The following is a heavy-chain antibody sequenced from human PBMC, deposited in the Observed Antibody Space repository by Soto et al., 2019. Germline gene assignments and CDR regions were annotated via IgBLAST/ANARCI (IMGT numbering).Heavy chain of an antibody. CDR3: ARVGGVVAPAATRGAFDI. Sequence: GGSLRLSCAASGFTVSSNYMSWVRQAPGKGLEWVSVIYSGGSTYYADSVKGRFTISRDNSKNTLYLQMNSLRAEDTAVYYCARVGGVVAPAATRGAFDIWGQGTMVTVSS. D-gene: IGHD2-2*01. J-gene: IGHJ3*02. CDR1: GFTVSSNY. V-gene: IGHV3-66*01. CDR2: IYSGGST.